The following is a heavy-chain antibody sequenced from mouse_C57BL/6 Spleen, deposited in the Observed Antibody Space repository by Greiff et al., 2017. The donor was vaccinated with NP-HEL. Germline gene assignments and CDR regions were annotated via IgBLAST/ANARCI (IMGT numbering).Heavy chain of an antibody. D-gene: IGHD1-1*01. V-gene: IGHV1-82*01. CDR1: GYAFSSSW. J-gene: IGHJ2*01. Sequence: VKLMESGPELVKPGASVKISCKASGYAFSSSWMNWVKQRPGKGLEWIGRIYPGDGDTNYNGKFKGKATLTADKSSSTAYMQLSSLTSEDSAVYFCARSDYYGSSYYWGQSTTLTVSS. CDR3: ARSDYYGSSYY. CDR2: IYPGDGDT.